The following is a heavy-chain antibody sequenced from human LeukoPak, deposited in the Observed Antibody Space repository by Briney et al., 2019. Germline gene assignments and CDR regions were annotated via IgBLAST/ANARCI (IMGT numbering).Heavy chain of an antibody. Sequence: SETLSLTCTVSGGSVSGSYYWNWIRQPPGKGLEWIGYVYYSGSTNYNPSLKSRVTISVDTSKNQFSLKLRSVTAADTAVYYCVRETATDYYDSSGYYRQTEVFDAWGQGTMVTVSS. J-gene: IGHJ3*01. V-gene: IGHV4-61*01. CDR2: VYYSGST. CDR1: GGSVSGSYY. CDR3: VRETATDYYDSSGYYRQTEVFDA. D-gene: IGHD3-22*01.